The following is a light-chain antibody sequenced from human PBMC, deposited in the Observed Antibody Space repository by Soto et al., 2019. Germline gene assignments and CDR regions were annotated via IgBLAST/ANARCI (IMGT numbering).Light chain of an antibody. CDR3: QQYETFSGT. CDR1: QSIGDN. CDR2: DAS. J-gene: IGKJ1*01. V-gene: IGKV1-5*01. Sequence: DIQMTQSPSSLSASVGDRVTITCRASQSIGDNLNWYQQKPGEAPKLLIYDASALPRGVQSRFSGSGSGTKFTLTIASLQPDDFATYYCQQYETFSGTFGPGTKVDI.